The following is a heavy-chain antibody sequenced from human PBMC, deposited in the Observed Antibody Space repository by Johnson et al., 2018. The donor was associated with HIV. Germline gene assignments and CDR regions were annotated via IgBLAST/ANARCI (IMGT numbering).Heavy chain of an antibody. CDR3: AKDSPGWLVGAIGEDAFDI. CDR2: IYSDGGT. J-gene: IGHJ3*02. V-gene: IGHV3-66*01. D-gene: IGHD1-26*01. Sequence: EVQLVESGGGLVNPGGSLKLSCAASGVTLTNTWMNWVRQAPGKGLEWVSVIYSDGGTYYADSVQGRFTLSRYNSKNTLYLQMNSLRAEDTAVYYCAKDSPGWLVGAIGEDAFDIWGQGTMVTVSS. CDR1: GVTLTNTW.